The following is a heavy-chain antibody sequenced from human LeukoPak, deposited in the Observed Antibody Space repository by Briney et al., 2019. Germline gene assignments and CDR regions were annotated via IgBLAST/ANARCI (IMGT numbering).Heavy chain of an antibody. J-gene: IGHJ4*02. CDR3: ASGIRERGFDS. D-gene: IGHD1-1*01. Sequence: PGGSLRLSCEASQFSFSTYWMTWVRQAPGRGLEWVSSISPTGGAIFYADSVRGRFTISRDSAKSSLFLQMNSLKAEDTALYFCASGIRERGFDSWGQGTLVTVSS. CDR2: ISPTGGAI. V-gene: IGHV3-21*01. CDR1: QFSFSTYW.